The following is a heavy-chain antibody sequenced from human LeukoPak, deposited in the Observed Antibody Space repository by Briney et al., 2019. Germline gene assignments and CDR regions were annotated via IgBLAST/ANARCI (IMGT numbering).Heavy chain of an antibody. V-gene: IGHV3-21*01. CDR2: ISSSSSYI. CDR3: ASGVEAAFPNWFDP. CDR1: GFTFSSYS. J-gene: IGHJ5*02. Sequence: PGGSLRLSCAASGFTFSSYSMNWVRQAPGKGLEWVSSISSSSSYIYYADSVKGRFTISRDNAKNSLYLQMNSLRAEDTAVYYCASGVEAAFPNWFDPWGQGTLVTVSS. D-gene: IGHD6-13*01.